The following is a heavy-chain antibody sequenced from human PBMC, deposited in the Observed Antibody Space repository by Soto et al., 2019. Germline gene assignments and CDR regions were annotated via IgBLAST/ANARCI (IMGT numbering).Heavy chain of an antibody. CDR1: GFSSSDYF. Sequence: EVHLVESGGGLVQPGGSLRLSCVASGFSSSDYFMDWVRQAPGKGPECVARIKNKAEKDITKYAASAKGRFIVSRDDSKNSLYLQMNSLNSEDTAMYFCVRDSLKWSFDHWGQGTLVTVSS. D-gene: IGHD2-15*01. J-gene: IGHJ4*02. CDR3: VRDSLKWSFDH. V-gene: IGHV3-72*01. CDR2: IKNKAEKDIT.